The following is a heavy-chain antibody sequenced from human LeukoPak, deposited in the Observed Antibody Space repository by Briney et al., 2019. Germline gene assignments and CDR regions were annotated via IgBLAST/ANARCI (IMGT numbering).Heavy chain of an antibody. J-gene: IGHJ4*02. CDR3: ARDDYDILTGYYGTFDY. V-gene: IGHV1-69*04. CDR1: GGTFSSYA. Sequence: SVKVSCKASGGTFSSYAISWVRQAPGQGLEWMGRIIPILGIANYAQKFQGRVTITADKSTSTAYMELGSLRSEDTAVYYCARDDYDILTGYYGTFDYWGQGTLVTVSS. CDR2: IIPILGIA. D-gene: IGHD3-9*01.